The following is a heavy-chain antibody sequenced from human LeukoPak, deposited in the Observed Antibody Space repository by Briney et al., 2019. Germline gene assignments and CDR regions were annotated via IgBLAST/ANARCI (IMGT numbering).Heavy chain of an antibody. CDR3: ARDGHYDILTGYYYDAFDI. D-gene: IGHD3-9*01. CDR1: GGSFSGYY. CDR2: INHSGST. Sequence: SGTLSLTCAVYGGSFSGYYWSWIRQPPGKGLEWIGEINHSGSTNCNPSLKSRVTISVDTSKNQFSLKLSSVTAADTAVYYCARDGHYDILTGYYYDAFDIWGQGTMVTVSS. V-gene: IGHV4-34*01. J-gene: IGHJ3*02.